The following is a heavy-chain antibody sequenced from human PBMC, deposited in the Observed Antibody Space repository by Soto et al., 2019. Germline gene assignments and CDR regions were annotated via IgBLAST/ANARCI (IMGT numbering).Heavy chain of an antibody. CDR3: ARSQWPNTIRQYFDY. J-gene: IGHJ4*02. D-gene: IGHD6-19*01. CDR1: GVPFSSYA. CDR2: ISYDGSNK. Sequence: PGGSLRLSCAASGVPFSSYAMHWVRQAPGKGLEWVAVISYDGSNKYYADSVKGRFTISRDNSKNTLYLQMNSLRAEDTAVYYCARSQWPNTIRQYFDYWGQGTLVTVSS. V-gene: IGHV3-30-3*01.